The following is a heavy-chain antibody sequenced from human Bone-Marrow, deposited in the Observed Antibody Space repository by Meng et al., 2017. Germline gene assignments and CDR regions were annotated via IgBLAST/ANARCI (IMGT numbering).Heavy chain of an antibody. CDR1: GFTFSAYW. D-gene: IGHD1-26*01. CDR3: ARCDEDYSGNYPDVFDI. V-gene: IGHV3-7*01. CDR2: IKQDGSEK. Sequence: GGSLRLSCAASGFTFSAYWMNWVRQAPGKGLEWVANIKQDGSEKYYVDSVKGRFTISRDNAKNSLYLQMNSLRAEDTAVYYCARCDEDYSGNYPDVFDIWGQGTKVT. J-gene: IGHJ3*02.